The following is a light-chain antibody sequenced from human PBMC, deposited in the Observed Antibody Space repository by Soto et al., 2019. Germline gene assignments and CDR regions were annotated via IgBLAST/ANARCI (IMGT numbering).Light chain of an antibody. Sequence: QPVLTQPPSASGTPGQRVTISCSGSSSNIGSNTVNWYQQLPGTAPKLLIYSNNQRPSGVPDRFSGSKSGTSASLAISGLQSEDEADYYCAAWEDSLNGWVFGGGTKVTVL. CDR3: AAWEDSLNGWV. V-gene: IGLV1-44*01. J-gene: IGLJ3*02. CDR2: SNN. CDR1: SSNIGSNT.